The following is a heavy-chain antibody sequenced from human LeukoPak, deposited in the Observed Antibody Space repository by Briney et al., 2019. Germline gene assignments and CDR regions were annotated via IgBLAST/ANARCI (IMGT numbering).Heavy chain of an antibody. CDR3: ARMATRGVNPYFDY. D-gene: IGHD3-10*01. Sequence: SGPALVKPTQTLTLTCTFSGFSLSTSGMRVSWIRQPPGKALEWLARIDWDDDKFYSTPLKTRLTISKDTSKNQVVLTMTNMDPVDTATYYCARMATRGVNPYFDYWGQGTLVTVSS. CDR2: IDWDDDK. V-gene: IGHV2-70*04. J-gene: IGHJ4*02. CDR1: GFSLSTSGMR.